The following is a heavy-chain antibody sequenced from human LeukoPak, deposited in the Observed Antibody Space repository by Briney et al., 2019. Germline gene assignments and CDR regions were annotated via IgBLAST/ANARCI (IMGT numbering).Heavy chain of an antibody. Sequence: ASVKVSCKASGYTFTSYDINWVRQATGQGLEWMRWMNPNSGNTGYAQKFQGRVTMTRNTSISTAYMELSSLRSEDTAVYYCARATQYSSSWFSYYYGMDVWGQGTTVTVSS. D-gene: IGHD6-13*01. J-gene: IGHJ6*02. CDR2: MNPNSGNT. V-gene: IGHV1-8*01. CDR1: GYTFTSYD. CDR3: ARATQYSSSWFSYYYGMDV.